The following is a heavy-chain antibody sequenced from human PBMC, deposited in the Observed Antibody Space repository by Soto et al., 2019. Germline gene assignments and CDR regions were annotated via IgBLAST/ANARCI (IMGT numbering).Heavy chain of an antibody. V-gene: IGHV3-9*01. CDR2: ISWNSGSI. J-gene: IGHJ5*02. Sequence: EVQLVESGGGLVQPGRSLRLSCAASGFTFDDYAMHWVRQAPGKGLEWVSGISWNSGSIGYADSVKGRFTISRDNAKNSLYLQMNSLRAEDTALYYCAKAQASSWYTHSWFDPWGQGTLVTVSS. CDR1: GFTFDDYA. D-gene: IGHD6-13*01. CDR3: AKAQASSWYTHSWFDP.